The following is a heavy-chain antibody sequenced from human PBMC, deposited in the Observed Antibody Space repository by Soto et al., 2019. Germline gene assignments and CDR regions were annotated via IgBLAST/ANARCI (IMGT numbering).Heavy chain of an antibody. V-gene: IGHV1-8*01. CDR3: ARGPRYSYGPYYFDY. D-gene: IGHD5-18*01. CDR1: GDTITTYD. CDR2: MNPNSGNT. J-gene: IGHJ4*02. Sequence: ASVTASCTASGDTITTYDTNWVRPATGQGLEWMGWMNPNSGNTGYAQKFQGRVTMTRNTSISTAYMELSSLRSEDTAVYYCARGPRYSYGPYYFDYWGQGTLVTVSS.